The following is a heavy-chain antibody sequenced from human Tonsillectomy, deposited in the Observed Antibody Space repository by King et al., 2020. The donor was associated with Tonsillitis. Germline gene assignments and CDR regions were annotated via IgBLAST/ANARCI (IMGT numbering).Heavy chain of an antibody. J-gene: IGHJ3*01. CDR3: ARDFYDASGSHGAALDV. CDR1: GFTLTSHA. CDR2: ISYDEGSR. Sequence: VQLVESGGGVVQPGGSLRLSCEASGFTLTSHAIHWVRQAPGKGLEWVAVISYDEGSRHYADSVKGRFTISRDISRNTLFLQLNSLRPEDAALYYCARDFYDASGSHGAALDVWGQGTVVTVSS. D-gene: IGHD5/OR15-5a*01. V-gene: IGHV3-30-3*01.